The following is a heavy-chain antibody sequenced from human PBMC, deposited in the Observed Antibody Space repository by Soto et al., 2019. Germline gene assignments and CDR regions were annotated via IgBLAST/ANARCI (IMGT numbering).Heavy chain of an antibody. Sequence: RLSCAASGFTFSSYWMHWVRQAPGKGLVWVSRINSDGSSTSYADSVKGRFTISRDNAKNTLYLQMNSLRAEDTAVYYCAREPEYSSSASPLDYWGQGTLVTVSS. CDR1: GFTFSSYW. J-gene: IGHJ4*02. V-gene: IGHV3-74*01. CDR3: AREPEYSSSASPLDY. CDR2: INSDGSST. D-gene: IGHD6-6*01.